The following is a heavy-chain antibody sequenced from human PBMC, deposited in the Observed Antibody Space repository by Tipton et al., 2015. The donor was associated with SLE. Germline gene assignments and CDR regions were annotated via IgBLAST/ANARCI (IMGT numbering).Heavy chain of an antibody. J-gene: IGHJ4*02. D-gene: IGHD3-22*01. Sequence: SLRLSCAASGFTFNTYEMNWVRQAPGKGLEWVSYIGRSSAIYYADSVMGRFTISRDNAKNSLYLQMNRLRAEDTAIYYCARGLPYYYDTSGYLPFDFWGQGTLVTVSS. CDR1: GFTFNTYE. V-gene: IGHV3-48*03. CDR3: ARGLPYYYDTSGYLPFDF. CDR2: IGRSSAI.